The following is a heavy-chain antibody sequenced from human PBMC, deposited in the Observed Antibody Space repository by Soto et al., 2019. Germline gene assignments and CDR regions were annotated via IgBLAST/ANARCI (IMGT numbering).Heavy chain of an antibody. V-gene: IGHV3-7*03. J-gene: IGHJ4*02. CDR3: VGGAGWELDY. CDR1: GFTFSTYW. D-gene: IGHD1-26*01. CDR2: IRQDGTET. Sequence: EAQLVESGGGLVQPGGSLRLSCAASGFTFSTYWMNWVRQAPGMGLEWLAIIRQDGTETHYVDSVKARFTISKDNTKNSPFLQMNNPRADDTAVYYCVGGAGWELDYWGQGTLVTVSS.